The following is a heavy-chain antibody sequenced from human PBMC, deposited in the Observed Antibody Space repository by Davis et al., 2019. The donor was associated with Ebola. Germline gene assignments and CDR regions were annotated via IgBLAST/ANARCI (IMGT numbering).Heavy chain of an antibody. D-gene: IGHD4-23*01. J-gene: IGHJ4*02. Sequence: PGGSLRLSCAASGFTFSSYEMNWVRQAPGKGLEWVSYISSSGSTIYYADSVKGRFTISRDNAKNSLYLQMNSLRAEDTAVYYCARTLRYGAVVRGYYFDYWGQGTLVTVSS. CDR3: ARTLRYGAVVRGYYFDY. V-gene: IGHV3-48*03. CDR2: ISSSGSTI. CDR1: GFTFSSYE.